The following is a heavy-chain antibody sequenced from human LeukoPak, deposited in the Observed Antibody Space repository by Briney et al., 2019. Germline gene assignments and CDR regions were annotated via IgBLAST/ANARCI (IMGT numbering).Heavy chain of an antibody. V-gene: IGHV3-21*01. CDR3: ARDPGYSNSPYYLDY. D-gene: IGHD5-12*01. Sequence: GGSLRLSCVASGFTFSRYAMNWVRQAPGKGLEWVSSISSGGTYVDYADSVKGRFTISRDNAKNSLYLQMNSLRAEDTAVFYCARDPGYSNSPYYLDYWGQGTLVTVSS. CDR2: ISSGGTYV. J-gene: IGHJ4*02. CDR1: GFTFSRYA.